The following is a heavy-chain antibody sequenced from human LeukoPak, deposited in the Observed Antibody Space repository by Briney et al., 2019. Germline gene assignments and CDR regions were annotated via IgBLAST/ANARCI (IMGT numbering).Heavy chain of an antibody. Sequence: GGSLRLSCAASGFTFDDYGMSWVRQAPGKGLVWVSRINTDGSSTNYADSVKGRFTISRDNAKNTLYLQMNSLRAEDTAVYYCARGLQGIDYWGQGTLVTVSS. CDR1: GFTFDDYG. CDR3: ARGLQGIDY. D-gene: IGHD4-11*01. CDR2: INTDGSST. V-gene: IGHV3-74*01. J-gene: IGHJ4*02.